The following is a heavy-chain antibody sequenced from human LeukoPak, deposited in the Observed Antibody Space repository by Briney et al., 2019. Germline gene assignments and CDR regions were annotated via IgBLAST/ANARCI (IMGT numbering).Heavy chain of an antibody. CDR1: GDSISSGNYY. J-gene: IGHJ3*02. D-gene: IGHD7-27*01. CDR3: ARDRAGDSFDI. Sequence: SETLSLTCTVSGDSISSGNYYWAWIRQPAGKGLEWIGRIYTSGNTNYNPSLKSQVTISMDTSRNQFSLNLNSVTAADTAVYYCARDRAGDSFDIWGQGTMVTVSS. CDR2: IYTSGNT. V-gene: IGHV4-61*02.